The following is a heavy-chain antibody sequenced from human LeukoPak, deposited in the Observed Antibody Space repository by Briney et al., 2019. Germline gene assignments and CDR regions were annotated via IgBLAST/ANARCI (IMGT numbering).Heavy chain of an antibody. CDR3: ARTAIAVAGSPLDY. D-gene: IGHD6-19*01. CDR1: GGFISSYY. CDR2: IYYSGST. V-gene: IGHV4-59*01. J-gene: IGHJ4*02. Sequence: PSETLSLTCTVSGGFISSYYWSWIRQPPGKGLEWIGYIYYSGSTNYNPSLKSRVTISVDTSKNQFSLKLSSVTAADTAVYYCARTAIAVAGSPLDYWGQGTLVTVSS.